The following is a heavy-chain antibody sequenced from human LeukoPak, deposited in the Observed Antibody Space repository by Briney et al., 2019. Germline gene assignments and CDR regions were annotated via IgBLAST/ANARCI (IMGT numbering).Heavy chain of an antibody. D-gene: IGHD6-6*01. J-gene: IGHJ5*02. CDR3: ARGRGQLVRVWFDP. CDR2: INAGNGNT. Sequence: ASVKVSCKASGYTFTSYAMHWVRQAPGQRLEWMGWINAGNGNTKYSQKFQGRVTITRDTSASTAYMELSSLRSEDTAVYYCARGRGQLVRVWFDPWGQGTLVTVSS. CDR1: GYTFTSYA. V-gene: IGHV1-3*01.